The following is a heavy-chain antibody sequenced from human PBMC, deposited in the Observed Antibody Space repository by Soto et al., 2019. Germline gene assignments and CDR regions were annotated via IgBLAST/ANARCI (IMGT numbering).Heavy chain of an antibody. Sequence: PGXSLRLSCAASGFSFSMYWMSWVVQAPGKGLEWVANIKEDGSQKYYVDSVKGRFTISRDNAKNSLYLQMNRLRAEDTAVYYCARHQVGYRVTDYWGQGTLVTVSS. CDR3: ARHQVGYRVTDY. V-gene: IGHV3-7*01. CDR1: GFSFSMYW. D-gene: IGHD1-26*01. J-gene: IGHJ4*02. CDR2: IKEDGSQK.